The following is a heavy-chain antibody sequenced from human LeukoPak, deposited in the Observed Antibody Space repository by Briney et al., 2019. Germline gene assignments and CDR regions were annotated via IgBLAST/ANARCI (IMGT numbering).Heavy chain of an antibody. CDR2: INSDGSST. V-gene: IGHV3-74*01. CDR3: AKDDDWGRYKH. J-gene: IGHJ1*01. CDR1: GFTFSSYW. D-gene: IGHD3-16*01. Sequence: GGSLRLSCAASGFTFSSYWMHWVRQAPGKGLVWVSRINSDGSSTSYADSVKGRFTISRNNAKNTLYLQMNSLRAEDTAVYYCAKDDDWGRYKHWGQGTLVTVSS.